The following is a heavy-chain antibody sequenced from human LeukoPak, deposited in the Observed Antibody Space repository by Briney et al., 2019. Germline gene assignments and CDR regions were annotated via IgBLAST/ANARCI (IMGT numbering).Heavy chain of an antibody. J-gene: IGHJ4*02. V-gene: IGHV3-48*02. D-gene: IGHD6-13*01. CDR2: ISISTTTI. CDR1: GFTFRNYN. CDR3: AREPTYSSSWYTSCDY. Sequence: PGGSLRLSCAASGFTFRNYNMNWVRQAPGKGLEWVAYISISTTTIYYADSVKGRFTISRDNAKNSLYLQMNSLRDEDTAVYYCAREPTYSSSWYTSCDYWGQGTLVTVSS.